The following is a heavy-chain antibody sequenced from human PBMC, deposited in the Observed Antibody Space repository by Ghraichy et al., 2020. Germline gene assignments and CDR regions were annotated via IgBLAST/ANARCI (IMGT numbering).Heavy chain of an antibody. Sequence: SQTLSLTRAVYGGSFSGYYWSWIRQPPGKGLEWIGEINHSGSTNYNPSLKSRVTISVDTSKNQFSLKLSSVTAADTAVYYCARRHVSSSWPFDYWGQGTLVTVSS. J-gene: IGHJ4*02. CDR1: GGSFSGYY. D-gene: IGHD6-13*01. CDR3: ARRHVSSSWPFDY. V-gene: IGHV4-34*01. CDR2: INHSGST.